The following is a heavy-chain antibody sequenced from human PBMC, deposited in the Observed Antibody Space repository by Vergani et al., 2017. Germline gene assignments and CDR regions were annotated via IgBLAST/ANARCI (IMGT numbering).Heavy chain of an antibody. CDR3: ARRKTIRDYYYMDV. J-gene: IGHJ6*03. V-gene: IGHV1-69*01. Sequence: QVQLVQSGAEVKKPGSSVKVSCKASGGTFSSYDISWVRQAPGQGLEWMGGIIPILGTANYAQKCQGRVTRTADEATSTAYRERSSRRAEDTAVDDGARRKTIRDYYYMDVWGKGTTVTVSS. CDR2: IIPILGTA. D-gene: IGHD4/OR15-4a*01. CDR1: GGTFSSYD.